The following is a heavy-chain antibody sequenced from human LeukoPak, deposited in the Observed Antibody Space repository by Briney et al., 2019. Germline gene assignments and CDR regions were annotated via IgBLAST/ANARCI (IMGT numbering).Heavy chain of an antibody. CDR1: GYTFTSYD. Sequence: ASVKVSCKASGYTFTSYDINWVRQATGQGLEWMGWMNPNSGNTGYAQKFQGRVTMTRNTSIGTAYMELSSLRSEDTAVYYCARVGIAARWFDPWGQGTLVTVSS. CDR3: ARVGIAARWFDP. CDR2: MNPNSGNT. D-gene: IGHD6-6*01. J-gene: IGHJ5*02. V-gene: IGHV1-8*01.